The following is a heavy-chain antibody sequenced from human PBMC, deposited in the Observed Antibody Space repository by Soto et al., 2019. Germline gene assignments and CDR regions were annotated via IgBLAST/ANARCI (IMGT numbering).Heavy chain of an antibody. CDR2: ISGYNGKT. J-gene: IGHJ6*02. CDR1: GYTFTSYG. Sequence: ASVKVSCKASGYTFTSYGISWVRQAPGQGLERMGWISGYNGKTNYAQKVQDRVTITTDTSTSTVYMELRSLRSDDTAVYYCAREGDVSYFYYGMDVWGQGTTVTVCS. D-gene: IGHD2-21*02. V-gene: IGHV1-18*01. CDR3: AREGDVSYFYYGMDV.